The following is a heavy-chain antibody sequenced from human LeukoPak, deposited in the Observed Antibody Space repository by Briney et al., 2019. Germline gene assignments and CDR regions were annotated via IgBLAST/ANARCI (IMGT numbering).Heavy chain of an antibody. Sequence: GGPLRLSCEASGFTFSHFAMHWVRQAPNKGLEWVAVISYDGKRNYYADSVKGRFTLSRGDSKNTVYLQMNRLRAEDTAVYFCVRDSKIRGVIPEGEFDYWGQGTLVTVSS. CDR3: VRDSKIRGVIPEGEFDY. D-gene: IGHD3-10*01. CDR2: ISYDGKRN. V-gene: IGHV3-30*03. CDR1: GFTFSHFA. J-gene: IGHJ4*02.